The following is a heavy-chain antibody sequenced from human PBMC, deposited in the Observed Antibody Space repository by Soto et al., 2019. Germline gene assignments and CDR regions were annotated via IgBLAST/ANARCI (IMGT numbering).Heavy chain of an antibody. CDR1: GYTFTSYA. Sequence: ASVKVSCKASGYTFTSYAMHWVRQAPGQRLEWMGWINAGNGNTKYSQKFQGRVTITRDTSASTAYMELSSLRSEDTAVYYCARDRRLSQLLYDGMDGWGQGTTVTVSS. CDR3: ARDRRLSQLLYDGMDG. V-gene: IGHV1-3*01. D-gene: IGHD2-2*01. J-gene: IGHJ6*01. CDR2: INAGNGNT.